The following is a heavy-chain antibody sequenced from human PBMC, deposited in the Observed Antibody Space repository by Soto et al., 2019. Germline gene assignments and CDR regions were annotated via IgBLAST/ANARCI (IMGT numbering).Heavy chain of an antibody. CDR3: ARWVGGSMYDNSGKYDS. CDR2: VSNDGNRK. D-gene: IGHD3-22*01. J-gene: IGHJ5*01. CDR1: GFTFSDSG. Sequence: QVQLVESGGGVVQPGRSLRLTCAASGFTFSDSGMHWVRQAPGKGLEWVALVSNDGNRKYYADSVKGRFTISRGNSEITLYLQMNSLRAEDTAVYYCARWVGGSMYDNSGKYDSWGQGTLVTVSS. V-gene: IGHV3-30*03.